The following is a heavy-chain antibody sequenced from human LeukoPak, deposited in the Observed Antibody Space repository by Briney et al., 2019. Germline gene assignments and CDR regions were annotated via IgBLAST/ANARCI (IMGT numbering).Heavy chain of an antibody. CDR2: INHSGST. CDR3: ARAYYDSSGYYQDYYYYYGMDV. D-gene: IGHD3-22*01. J-gene: IGHJ6*02. V-gene: IGHV4-34*01. CDR1: GGSFSDYY. Sequence: PSETLSLTCAVYGGSFSDYYWSWIRQPPGKGLEWIGEINHSGSTNYNPSLKSRVTISVDTSKNQFSLKLSSVTAADTAVYYCARAYYDSSGYYQDYYYYYGMDVWGQGTTVTVSS.